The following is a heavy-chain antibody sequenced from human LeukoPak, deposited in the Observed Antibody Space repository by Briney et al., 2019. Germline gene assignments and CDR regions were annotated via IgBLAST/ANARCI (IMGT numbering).Heavy chain of an antibody. D-gene: IGHD6-13*01. Sequence: SETLSLTCAVYGGSFSGYYWSWIRQPPGKGLEWIGEINHSGSTNYNPSLKSRVTISVDTSKNQFSLKPSSVTAADTAVYYCARTELVRCYFDYWGQGTLVTVSS. CDR2: INHSGST. J-gene: IGHJ4*02. CDR1: GGSFSGYY. CDR3: ARTELVRCYFDY. V-gene: IGHV4-34*01.